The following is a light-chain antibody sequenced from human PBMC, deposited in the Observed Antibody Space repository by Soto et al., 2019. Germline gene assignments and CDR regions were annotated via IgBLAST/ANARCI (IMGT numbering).Light chain of an antibody. CDR2: GAS. CDR3: QQYGSTYT. V-gene: IGKV3-20*01. Sequence: EIVLTQSPSNLSLSPGERATLSCRASQSVSSSYLAWYQQKPGQAPRLLIYGASSRATGIPDRFSGSGSGTDFTLTISRLETEDFAVYYCQQYGSTYTFGQGTKLEIK. CDR1: QSVSSSY. J-gene: IGKJ2*01.